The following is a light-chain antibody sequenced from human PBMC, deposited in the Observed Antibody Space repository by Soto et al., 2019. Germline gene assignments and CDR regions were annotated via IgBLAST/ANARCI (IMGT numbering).Light chain of an antibody. V-gene: IGLV2-23*02. CDR2: EDT. Sequence: QSALTQPASVSGSPGQSVTISCIGTSNDVGRYFLVSWYQQHPGKAPKLIIFEDTKRPSGVSSRFSGSKSGNTASLTISGLQTEDEADYFCCSYAGSSTFVAFGGGTKLTVL. CDR1: SNDVGRYFL. J-gene: IGLJ2*01. CDR3: CSYAGSSTFVA.